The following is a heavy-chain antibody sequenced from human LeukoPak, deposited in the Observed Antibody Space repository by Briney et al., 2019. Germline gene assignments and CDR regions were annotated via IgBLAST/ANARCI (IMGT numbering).Heavy chain of an antibody. CDR1: GYTFTSYD. CDR3: ARGIAARLGRAFDI. J-gene: IGHJ3*02. Sequence: GASLKVSSKPSGYTFTSYDINWGRQATRQGLEWMGWMNPNSGNTGYAQKFQGRVTITRNTSISTAYMELSRLRSEDTAVYYCARGIAARLGRAFDIWGQGTMVTVSS. CDR2: MNPNSGNT. D-gene: IGHD6-6*01. V-gene: IGHV1-8*03.